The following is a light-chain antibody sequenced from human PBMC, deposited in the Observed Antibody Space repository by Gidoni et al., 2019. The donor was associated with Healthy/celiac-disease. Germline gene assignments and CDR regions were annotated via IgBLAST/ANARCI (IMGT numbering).Light chain of an antibody. Sequence: QSALTQPASVSGSPGQSITISCTGTSSDVDGYNYVSWYQQHPGKAPKLMIYEVSNRPSGVSNRFSGSKSGNTASLTISGLQAEDEADYYCSSYTSSSTWVFGGGTKVTVI. J-gene: IGLJ3*02. CDR1: SSDVDGYNY. CDR2: EVS. V-gene: IGLV2-14*01. CDR3: SSYTSSSTWV.